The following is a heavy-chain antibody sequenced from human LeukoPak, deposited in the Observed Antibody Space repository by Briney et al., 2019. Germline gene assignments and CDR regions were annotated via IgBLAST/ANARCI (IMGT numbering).Heavy chain of an antibody. J-gene: IGHJ4*02. CDR1: GGSISTYS. V-gene: IGHV4-4*07. CDR2: IFPSGST. CDR3: ARDVVAAPGTWDY. Sequence: SETLSLTCTVSGGSISTYSWNWIRQPAGKGLEWIGRIFPSGSTKYHPSLKSRVTMSVDTSKNHFSLKLSSVTAADTAVYYCARDVVAAPGTWDYWGQGTLVTVSS. D-gene: IGHD6-13*01.